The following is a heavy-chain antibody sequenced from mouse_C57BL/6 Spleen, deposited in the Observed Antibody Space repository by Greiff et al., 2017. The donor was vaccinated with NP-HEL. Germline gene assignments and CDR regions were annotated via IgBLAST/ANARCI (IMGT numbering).Heavy chain of an antibody. J-gene: IGHJ2*01. CDR1: GYAFTNYL. CDR2: INPGSGGT. D-gene: IGHD2-12*01. V-gene: IGHV1-54*01. CDR3: ARYYNFFDY. Sequence: VKLMESGAELVRPGTSVTVSCKASGYAFTNYLIEWVKQRPGQGLEWIGVINPGSGGTNYNEKFKGKATLTADKSSSTAYMQLSSLTSEDAAVYFCARYYNFFDYWGQGTTLTVSS.